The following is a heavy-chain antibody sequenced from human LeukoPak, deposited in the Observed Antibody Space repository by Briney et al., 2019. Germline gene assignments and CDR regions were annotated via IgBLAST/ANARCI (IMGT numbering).Heavy chain of an antibody. V-gene: IGHV4-34*01. CDR1: GGSFSGYY. J-gene: IGHJ5*02. Sequence: SETLSLTCAVYGGSFSGYYWSWIRQPPGKGLEWIGEINHSGSTNYNPSLKSRVTISVDTSKNQFSLKLSSVTAADTAVYYCARSLIPGWFDPRGQGTLVTVSS. CDR3: ARSLIPGWFDP. CDR2: INHSGST.